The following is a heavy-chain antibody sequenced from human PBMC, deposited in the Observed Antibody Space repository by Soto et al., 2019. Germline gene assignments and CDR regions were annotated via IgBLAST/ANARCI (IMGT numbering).Heavy chain of an antibody. CDR3: ARDLGIAAAGVLTGYYYYGMDV. CDR1: GGSISSYY. J-gene: IGHJ6*02. CDR2: IYYSGST. D-gene: IGHD6-13*01. Sequence: SETLSLTCTVSGGSISSYYWSWIRQPPGKGLEWIGYIYYSGSTNYNPSLKSRVTISVDTSKNQFSLKLSSVTAADTAVYYCARDLGIAAAGVLTGYYYYGMDVWGQGTTVTVSS. V-gene: IGHV4-59*01.